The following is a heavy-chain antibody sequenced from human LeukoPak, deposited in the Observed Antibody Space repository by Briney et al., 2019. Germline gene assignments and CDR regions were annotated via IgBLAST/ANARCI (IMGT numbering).Heavy chain of an antibody. D-gene: IGHD2-15*01. Sequence: GGSLRLSCAASGFTFSNYGMHWVRQAPGKGLEWVSVIYSGDSTYYADSVKGRFTISRDNSKNTLYLQMNSLRAEDTAVYYCARVVVAATNWFDPWGQGTLVTVSS. CDR2: IYSGDST. CDR1: GFTFSNYG. CDR3: ARVVVAATNWFDP. J-gene: IGHJ5*02. V-gene: IGHV3-NL1*01.